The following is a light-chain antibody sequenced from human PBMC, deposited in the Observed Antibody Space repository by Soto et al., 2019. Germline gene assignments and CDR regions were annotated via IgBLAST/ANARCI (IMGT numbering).Light chain of an antibody. J-gene: IGKJ4*01. CDR2: AAS. CDR3: QQYNIYPLT. Sequence: DVPMTQSPSSLSASVGDRVTITCRASQDINSYLAWYQQKPGNAPKSLIYAASSLHTGVPSRFSGSESGTDFTLTISNLQPEDSATYYCQQYNIYPLTFGGGTKVEIK. V-gene: IGKV1D-16*01. CDR1: QDINSY.